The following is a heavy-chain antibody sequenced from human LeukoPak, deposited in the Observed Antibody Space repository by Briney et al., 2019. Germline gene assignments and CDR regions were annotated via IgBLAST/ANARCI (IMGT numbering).Heavy chain of an antibody. D-gene: IGHD5-18*01. CDR2: IYYSGST. Sequence: PSETLSLTCTVSGGSISSGGYYRSWIRQHPGKGLEWIGYIYYSGSTYYNPSLKSRVTTSVDTSKNQFSLKLSSVTAADTAVYYCARGKSGYSYGSAFDIWGQGTMVTVSS. CDR3: ARGKSGYSYGSAFDI. V-gene: IGHV4-31*03. CDR1: GGSISSGGYY. J-gene: IGHJ3*02.